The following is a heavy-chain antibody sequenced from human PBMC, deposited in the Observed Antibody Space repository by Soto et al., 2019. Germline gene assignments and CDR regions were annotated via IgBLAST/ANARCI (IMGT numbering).Heavy chain of an antibody. CDR1: GGSISSGGYY. CDR3: ARTTAVPNTLRSRYFFDF. V-gene: IGHV4-31*02. D-gene: IGHD3-9*01. CDR2: IYHSGST. Sequence: SETLSLTCTVSGGSISSGGYYWSWIRQHPGKGLEWIGYIYHSGSTYYNPSLKSRVTISVDTSKNQFSLRLSSVTAADTALYYCARTTAVPNTLRSRYFFDFWGQGTLVTVSS. J-gene: IGHJ4*02.